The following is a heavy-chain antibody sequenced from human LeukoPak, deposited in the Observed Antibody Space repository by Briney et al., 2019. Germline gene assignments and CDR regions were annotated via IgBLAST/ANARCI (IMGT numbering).Heavy chain of an antibody. V-gene: IGHV4-39*01. CDR1: GASISGGTYY. Sequence: PSETVSLTCSVSGASISGGTYYWGWIRQPPGKGLEWIGSTYYTGSTYDNPSLKSRVTISVDTSKNQFSLKLSSVTAADTAVYYCARRGGSGRAFDYWGQGTLVTVSS. D-gene: IGHD1-26*01. J-gene: IGHJ4*02. CDR3: ARRGGSGRAFDY. CDR2: TYYTGST.